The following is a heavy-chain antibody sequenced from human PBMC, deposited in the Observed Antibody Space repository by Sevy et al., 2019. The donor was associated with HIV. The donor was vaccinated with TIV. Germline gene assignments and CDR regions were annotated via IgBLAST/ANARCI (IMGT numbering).Heavy chain of an antibody. V-gene: IGHV3-21*01. CDR3: VVITFHAFDI. CDR2: ISSSSSSI. Sequence: GGSLRLSCAASGVTVSQYIMHWVRQAPGKGLEWVSSISSSSSSIYYADSVKGRFTISRDNAKNSLYVQMNTLVAEDTALYYCVVITFHAFDIWGHGTMVTVSS. CDR1: GVTVSQYI. D-gene: IGHD3-22*01. J-gene: IGHJ3*02.